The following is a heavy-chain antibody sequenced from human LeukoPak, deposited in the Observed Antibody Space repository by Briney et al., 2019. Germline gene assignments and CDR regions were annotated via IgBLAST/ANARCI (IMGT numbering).Heavy chain of an antibody. CDR1: GFTFSSYA. Sequence: PGGSLRLSCAASGFTFSSYAMSWVRQAPGKGLEWVSAISGSGGSTYYADSVKGRFTISRDNSQNTLYLQMNSLRAEDTAVYYCAKAPTRYSLSHPTGVDWGQGTLVTVSS. CDR2: ISGSGGST. V-gene: IGHV3-23*01. J-gene: IGHJ4*02. D-gene: IGHD1-26*01. CDR3: AKAPTRYSLSHPTGVD.